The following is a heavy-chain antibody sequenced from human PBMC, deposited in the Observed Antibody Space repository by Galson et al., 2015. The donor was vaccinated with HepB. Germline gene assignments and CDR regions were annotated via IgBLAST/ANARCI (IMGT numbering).Heavy chain of an antibody. Sequence: SLRLSCAASGFTFSDYYMSWLRQAPGKGLEWVSYISSSSSYTNYADSVKGRFTISRDNAKNSLYLQMNSLRAEDTAVYYCAVSKGNYGDYYFDYWGQGTLVTVSS. J-gene: IGHJ4*02. V-gene: IGHV3-11*06. CDR2: ISSSSSYT. CDR1: GFTFSDYY. CDR3: AVSKGNYGDYYFDY. D-gene: IGHD4-17*01.